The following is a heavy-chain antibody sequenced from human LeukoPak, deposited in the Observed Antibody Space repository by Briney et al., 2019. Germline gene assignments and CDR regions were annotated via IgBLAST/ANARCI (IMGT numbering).Heavy chain of an antibody. CDR3: ARDLYGTLRGADY. CDR1: GYTFTGYY. V-gene: IGHV1-2*02. Sequence: EASVKVSCKASGYTFTGYYMHWVRQAPGQGLEWMGWINPNSGGTNYAQKLQGRVTMTRDTSISTAYMELSRLRSDDTAVYYCARDLYGTLRGADYWGQGTLVTVSS. J-gene: IGHJ4*02. CDR2: INPNSGGT. D-gene: IGHD4-17*01.